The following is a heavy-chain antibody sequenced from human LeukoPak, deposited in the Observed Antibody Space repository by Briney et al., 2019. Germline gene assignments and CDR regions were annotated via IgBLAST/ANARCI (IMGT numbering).Heavy chain of an antibody. V-gene: IGHV3-33*07. Sequence: PGGSLRLSCAASGFTFSRYGMYWVRQAPGKGLEWVAAIWYDGNKNYYADSVKGRFTISRDNSKNTVYLQMTSLRAEDTAVYYCARDRVEGSYYYYMDVWGKGNTVTVS. D-gene: IGHD1-1*01. CDR3: ARDRVEGSYYYYMDV. CDR1: GFTFSRYG. CDR2: IWYDGNKN. J-gene: IGHJ6*03.